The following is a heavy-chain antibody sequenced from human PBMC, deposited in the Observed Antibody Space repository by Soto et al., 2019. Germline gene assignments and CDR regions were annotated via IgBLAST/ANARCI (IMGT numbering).Heavy chain of an antibody. J-gene: IGHJ4*02. CDR1: GFPFNKCA. D-gene: IGHD1-26*01. V-gene: IGHV3-23*01. CDR3: AKDVSANSGTGIADY. CDR2: ISGSGKTT. Sequence: DVQLLESGGALVQPGGSLRLSCAASGFPFNKCAIRWVRQAPGKGLQWGATISGSGKTTEYADSVKGRLTISRDNSRNKEHLQMNSLRVKDTAIYYCAKDVSANSGTGIADYWGQGTLVTVSS.